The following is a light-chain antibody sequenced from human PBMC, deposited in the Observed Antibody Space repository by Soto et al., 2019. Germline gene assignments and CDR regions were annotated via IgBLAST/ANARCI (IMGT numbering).Light chain of an antibody. Sequence: QSALTQPASVSGSPGQSITISCTGTSGDVGGYIYVSWYRQHPGKAPKPIIYEVTNRPSGVSNRFSGSKSGNTASLTISGLQAEDEADYYCSSYTSRTTLVFGTGTKLTVL. V-gene: IGLV2-14*01. J-gene: IGLJ1*01. CDR2: EVT. CDR1: SGDVGGYIY. CDR3: SSYTSRTTLV.